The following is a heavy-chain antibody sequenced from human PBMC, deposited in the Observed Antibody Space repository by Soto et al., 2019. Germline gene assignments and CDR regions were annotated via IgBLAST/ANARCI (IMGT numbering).Heavy chain of an antibody. V-gene: IGHV3-7*01. CDR1: GFTFSSYW. CDR3: ATGGPIVVVPAAMSLYFQH. Sequence: GGSLRLSCAASGFTFSSYWMSWVRQAPGKGLEWVANIKQDGSEKYYVDSVKGRFTISRDNAKNSLYLQMNSLRAEDTAVYYCATGGPIVVVPAAMSLYFQHWGQGTLVTVSS. CDR2: IKQDGSEK. D-gene: IGHD2-2*01. J-gene: IGHJ1*01.